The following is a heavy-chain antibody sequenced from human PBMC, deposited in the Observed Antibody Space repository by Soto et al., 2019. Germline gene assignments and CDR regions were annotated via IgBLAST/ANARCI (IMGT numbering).Heavy chain of an antibody. V-gene: IGHV3-7*01. D-gene: IGHD3-9*01. CDR3: RAFSTWGPGYQIVFDI. J-gene: IGHJ3*02. CDR1: GFTFSSYW. Sequence: PGGSLRLSCAASGFTFSSYWMSWVRQAPGKGLEWVANIKQDGSEKYYVDSVKGRFTISRDNAKNSLYLQMNSLRAEDTAVYYCRAFSTWGPGYQIVFDIGGKGTMVTVSS. CDR2: IKQDGSEK.